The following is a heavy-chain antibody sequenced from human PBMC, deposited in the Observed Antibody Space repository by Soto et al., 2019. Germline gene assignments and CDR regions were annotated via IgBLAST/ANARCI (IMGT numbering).Heavy chain of an antibody. Sequence: QVQMVESGGGVVQPGRSLRLSCAASGFTFSSYGMHWVRQAPGKGLEWVAVIWYDGSNKYYADSVKGRFTISRDNSKNTLYLQMNSLRPEDTAVYYCAREDYGSGSFDYWGQGTLVTVSS. J-gene: IGHJ4*02. CDR2: IWYDGSNK. D-gene: IGHD3-10*01. V-gene: IGHV3-33*01. CDR3: AREDYGSGSFDY. CDR1: GFTFSSYG.